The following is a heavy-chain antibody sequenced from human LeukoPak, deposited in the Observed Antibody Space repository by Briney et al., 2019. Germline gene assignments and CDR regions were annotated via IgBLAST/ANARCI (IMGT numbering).Heavy chain of an antibody. CDR1: GFSFRIYN. V-gene: IGHV3-23*01. Sequence: GGSLRLFCAVSGFSFRIYNMNWGRQAPGKGLEWVSSVSGVGTTTWYADSVKGRFSISRDDSKNMQFLQMNSLRPEDTALYFCAKRITVSAGFSFDSWGQGILVTVSS. CDR3: AKRITVSAGFSFDS. J-gene: IGHJ4*02. D-gene: IGHD1-14*01. CDR2: VSGVGTTT.